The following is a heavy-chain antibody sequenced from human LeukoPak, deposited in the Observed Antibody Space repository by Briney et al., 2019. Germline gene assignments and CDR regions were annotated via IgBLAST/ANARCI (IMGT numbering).Heavy chain of an antibody. Sequence: SETLSLTCTVSGGSVSSYYWSWIRQPPGKGLEWIGYIYYSGSTNYNPSLKSRVTISVDTSKNQFSLKLSSVTAADTAVYYCARLGNYDFWSGYYTFFDYWGQGTLVTVSS. J-gene: IGHJ4*02. CDR3: ARLGNYDFWSGYYTFFDY. CDR1: GGSVSSYY. V-gene: IGHV4-59*02. CDR2: IYYSGST. D-gene: IGHD3-3*01.